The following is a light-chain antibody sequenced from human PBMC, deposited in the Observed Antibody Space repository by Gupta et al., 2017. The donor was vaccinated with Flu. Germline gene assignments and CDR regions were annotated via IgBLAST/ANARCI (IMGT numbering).Light chain of an antibody. CDR2: WAS. CDR1: QSVLHNSNNKNY. CDR3: QHYYRSLPWT. Sequence: RSSQSVLHNSNNKNYLAWYQQKPGQPPKLLIYWASTRESGVPERFTGSGSGTDFTLTISSLQAGDVATYYCQHYYRSLPWTFGQGTKVEIK. J-gene: IGKJ1*01. V-gene: IGKV4-1*01.